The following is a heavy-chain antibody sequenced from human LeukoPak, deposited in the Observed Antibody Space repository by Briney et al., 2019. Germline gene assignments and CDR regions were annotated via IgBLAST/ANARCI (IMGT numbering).Heavy chain of an antibody. CDR2: MNPNSGNT. V-gene: IGHV1-8*01. J-gene: IGHJ4*02. CDR3: ARSPIVVVPAALDY. D-gene: IGHD2-2*01. Sequence: GASVKVSCKASGYTFTSYDINWVRQATGQGLEWMRWMNPNSGNTGYAQKFQGRVTITRDTSASTAYMELSSLRSEDTAVYYCARSPIVVVPAALDYWGQGTLVTVSS. CDR1: GYTFTSYD.